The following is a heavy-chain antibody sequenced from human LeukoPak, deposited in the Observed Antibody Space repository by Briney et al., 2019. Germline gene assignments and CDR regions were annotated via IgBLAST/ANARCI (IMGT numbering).Heavy chain of an antibody. CDR1: GGSINNYY. V-gene: IGHV4-4*07. Sequence: PSETLSLTCTVSGGSINNYYWSWIRQPAGKGLEWIGRIYTSGSTNYNPSLKSRVTMSVDTSKNQFSLKLSSVTAADTAVYYCAFSGYDSLSLYFVLWGRGTLVTVSS. CDR3: AFSGYDSLSLYFVL. CDR2: IYTSGST. D-gene: IGHD5-12*01. J-gene: IGHJ2*01.